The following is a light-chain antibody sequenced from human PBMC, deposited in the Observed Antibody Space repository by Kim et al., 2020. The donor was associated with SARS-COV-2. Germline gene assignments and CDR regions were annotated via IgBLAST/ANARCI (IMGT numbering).Light chain of an antibody. Sequence: DIQMTQSPSSLSASVGDRVTITCRASQGIRNDLGWYQQKPGKAPRRLIYAISTLQNGVPSRFSGGGSGTEFTLTISSLQPEDLATYYSLHYSGFPFAFGPGTKVDIK. V-gene: IGKV1-17*01. CDR1: QGIRND. CDR2: AIS. CDR3: LHYSGFPFA. J-gene: IGKJ3*01.